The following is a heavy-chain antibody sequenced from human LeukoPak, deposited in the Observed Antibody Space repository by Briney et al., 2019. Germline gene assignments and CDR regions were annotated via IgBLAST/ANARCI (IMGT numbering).Heavy chain of an antibody. CDR1: GGSFSGYY. V-gene: IGHV4-34*01. Sequence: SETLSLTCAVYGGSFSGYYWSWIRQPPGKGLEWIGEINHSGSTNYNPSLKSRVTISVDTSKNQFSLKLSSVTAADTAVYYCARFAPRVVPSYGHCVFDYWGQGTLVTVSS. J-gene: IGHJ4*02. CDR3: ARFAPRVVPSYGHCVFDY. CDR2: INHSGST. D-gene: IGHD5-18*01.